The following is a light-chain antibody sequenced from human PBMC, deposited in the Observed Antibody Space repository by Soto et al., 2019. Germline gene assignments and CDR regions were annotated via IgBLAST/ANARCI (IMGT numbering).Light chain of an antibody. CDR2: TNN. V-gene: IGLV1-44*01. CDR3: AAWDDSLGAYV. J-gene: IGLJ1*01. Sequence: QSALTQPPSVSATPGQRVTISCSGSNSNIGTNTVNWYQQLPGTAPRLLIYTNNQRPSGVPQRLSGSKTGTSASLAIGGLQSEDGADYYCAAWDDSLGAYVFGTGTKVTV. CDR1: NSNIGTNT.